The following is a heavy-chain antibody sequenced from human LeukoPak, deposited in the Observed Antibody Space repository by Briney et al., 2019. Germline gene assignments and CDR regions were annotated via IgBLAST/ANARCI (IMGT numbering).Heavy chain of an antibody. D-gene: IGHD2-21*02. Sequence: SGGSLRLSCAASGFTFSSYAMSWVRQAPGKGLEWVSAISGSGGSTYYADSVKGRFTISRDNSKNTLYLQMNSLRAEDTAVYYCAKVGYCGGDCYGLGAFDIWGQGTMVTVSS. CDR3: AKVGYCGGDCYGLGAFDI. V-gene: IGHV3-23*01. CDR1: GFTFSSYA. J-gene: IGHJ3*02. CDR2: ISGSGGST.